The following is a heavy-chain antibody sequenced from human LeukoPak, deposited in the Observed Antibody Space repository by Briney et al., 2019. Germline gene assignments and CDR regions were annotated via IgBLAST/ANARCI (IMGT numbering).Heavy chain of an antibody. V-gene: IGHV4-38-2*01. CDR2: LLHSGTI. D-gene: IGHD3-22*01. CDR3: ARMGVSYYYVSSTYFPVAFNV. Sequence: SETLSLTCAVCGHSITIGYYRGWVRQSPGRGLEGIGTLLHSGTIHYNPSLKQRHNLSVDTSKNQFSLKLSSLTAADTAVYYCARMGVSYYYVSSTYFPVAFNVWGQGTMVTVSA. J-gene: IGHJ3*01. CDR1: GHSITIGYY.